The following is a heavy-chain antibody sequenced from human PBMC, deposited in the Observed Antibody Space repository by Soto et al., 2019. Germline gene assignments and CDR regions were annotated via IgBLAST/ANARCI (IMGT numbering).Heavy chain of an antibody. V-gene: IGHV5-51*01. CDR1: GYSFTSYW. D-gene: IGHD3-10*01. Sequence: GESLKISCKGSGYSFTSYWIGWVRQMPGKGLEWMGIIYPGDSDTRYSPSFQGQVTISADKSISTAYLQWSSLKAADTAVYYCASPATDYYGSGSYRFRFDYWGQGTLVTVSS. CDR3: ASPATDYYGSGSYRFRFDY. J-gene: IGHJ4*02. CDR2: IYPGDSDT.